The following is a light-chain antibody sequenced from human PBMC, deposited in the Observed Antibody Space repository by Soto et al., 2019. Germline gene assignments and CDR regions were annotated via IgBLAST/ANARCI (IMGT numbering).Light chain of an antibody. CDR1: QSLLYGDGNTY. CDR2: QVS. J-gene: IGKJ2*01. CDR3: MQGTHWPPFT. V-gene: IGKV2-30*01. Sequence: DVVLTQSPLSLSVSLRQPASISCRSSQSLLYGDGNTYLNWFHQRPGQSPRRLIFQVSNRDPGVPDRFRGSGSGTDVTLKISRVEAEDVGVYYCMQGTHWPPFTFGQGTKLEIK.